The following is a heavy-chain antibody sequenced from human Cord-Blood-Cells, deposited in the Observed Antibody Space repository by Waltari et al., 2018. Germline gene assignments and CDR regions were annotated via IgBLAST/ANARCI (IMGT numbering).Heavy chain of an antibody. D-gene: IGHD2-21*02. V-gene: IGHV1-69*01. CDR3: ARAIYCGGDCYSEFDP. CDR1: GGTFSSYA. Sequence: QVQLVQSGAEVKKPGSSVKVSCKASGGTFSSYAISWVRQAPGQGLEWMGRSIPIFGTANDAQQFQGRVTITADESTSTAYMELSSLRSEDTAVYYCARAIYCGGDCYSEFDPWGQGTLVTVSS. CDR2: SIPIFGTA. J-gene: IGHJ5*02.